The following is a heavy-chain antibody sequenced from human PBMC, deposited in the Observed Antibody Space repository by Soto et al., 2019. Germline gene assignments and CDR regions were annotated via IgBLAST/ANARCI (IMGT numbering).Heavy chain of an antibody. CDR2: INHSGST. V-gene: IGHV4-34*01. CDR3: ARGEVTTGVF. Sequence: SETLALTCAVYGGSVGGYYWSGVRQPPGEGLEWIGEINHSGSTTYAPSLKSRVTMSVDTSKNQFSLRLNSVTAADTAVYYCARGEVTTGVFWGQGTQVTVSS. D-gene: IGHD4-17*01. CDR1: GGSVGGYY. J-gene: IGHJ4*02.